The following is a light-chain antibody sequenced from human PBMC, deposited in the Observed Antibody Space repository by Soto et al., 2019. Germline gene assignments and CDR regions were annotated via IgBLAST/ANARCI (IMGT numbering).Light chain of an antibody. J-gene: IGKJ5*01. Sequence: DIQMTQSPSSLSSSVGDIFTITCQASQDIRYYLNWFQQKPGKAPKVLIYDASRLETGVPSRFSGSGSGTHFSLAISSLQPEDIATYYCQQYDSLPITFGQGTRLEIK. V-gene: IGKV1-33*01. CDR3: QQYDSLPIT. CDR1: QDIRYY. CDR2: DAS.